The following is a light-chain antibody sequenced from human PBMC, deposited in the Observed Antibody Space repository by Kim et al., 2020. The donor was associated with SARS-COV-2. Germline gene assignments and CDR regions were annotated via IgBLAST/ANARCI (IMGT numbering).Light chain of an antibody. CDR3: QQYGRSPRT. V-gene: IGKV3-20*01. CDR2: GAS. Sequence: WSPGARATLSCRASQSVSSSYLAWYQQKPGQAPRLLIYGASSRATGIPDRFSGSGSGTDFTLTISGLGPEDFAVYYCQQYGRSPRTFGQGTKLEI. J-gene: IGKJ2*01. CDR1: QSVSSSY.